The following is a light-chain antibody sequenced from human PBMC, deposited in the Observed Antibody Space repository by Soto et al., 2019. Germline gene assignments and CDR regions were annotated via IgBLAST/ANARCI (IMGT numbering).Light chain of an antibody. V-gene: IGKV1-33*01. Sequence: DIQMTQSPSSLSASVGDRVTITCQASQDISNYLNWYQQKPGKAPKLLIYDASNLETGVPSRFIGSGSGTDFTSTISSLQPEDIATYYCQQYDNLPLTFGGGTKVEIK. CDR3: QQYDNLPLT. J-gene: IGKJ4*01. CDR2: DAS. CDR1: QDISNY.